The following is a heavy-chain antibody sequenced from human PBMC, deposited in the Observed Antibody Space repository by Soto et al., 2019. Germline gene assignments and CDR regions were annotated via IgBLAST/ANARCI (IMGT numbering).Heavy chain of an antibody. D-gene: IGHD1-1*01. CDR3: VRLVRYV. V-gene: IGHV1-2*02. CDR1: GDTFIAYC. J-gene: IGHJ1*01. CDR2: INPNSGDS. Sequence: ASVKISCSASGDTFIAYCINWGRQAPGQGLQWMRWINPNSGDSKQIEKFQGRVIMTRDTSISTAYIQLSSLNTDATAANYCVRLVRYVWGQGTLATVSS.